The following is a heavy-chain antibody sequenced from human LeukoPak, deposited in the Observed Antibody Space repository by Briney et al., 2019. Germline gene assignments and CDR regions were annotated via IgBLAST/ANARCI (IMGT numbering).Heavy chain of an antibody. CDR3: ARDPRAWGTVTSPFLY. J-gene: IGHJ4*02. CDR2: IYHSGST. D-gene: IGHD4-17*01. Sequence: PSETLSLTCTVSGYSISSGYYWGWIRQPPGKGLEWIGSIYHSGSTYYNPSLKSRVTISVDTSKNQFSLKLSSVTAADTAVYYCARDPRAWGTVTSPFLYWGQGTLVTVSS. V-gene: IGHV4-38-2*02. CDR1: GYSISSGYY.